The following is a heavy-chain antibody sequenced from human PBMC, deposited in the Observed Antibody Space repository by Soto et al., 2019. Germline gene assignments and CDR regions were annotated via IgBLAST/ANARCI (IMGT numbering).Heavy chain of an antibody. D-gene: IGHD4-17*01. J-gene: IGHJ4*02. V-gene: IGHV4-61*01. CDR3: ARDSGGAKVMNY. CDR1: GDSVSSGTYY. CDR2: IDYSGST. Sequence: VQLPASGPGLVTPSETMSLTCTVSGDSVSSGTYYWSWIRQPPGKGLEWLGCIDYSGSTNYNPSLKSRVTKSLDTAKNQFSRNVSSMTTADTAVDYCARDSGGAKVMNYWGQGPLVTVSS.